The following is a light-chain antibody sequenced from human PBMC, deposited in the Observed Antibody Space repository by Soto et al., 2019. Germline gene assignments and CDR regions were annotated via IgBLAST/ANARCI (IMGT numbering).Light chain of an antibody. CDR2: AAS. CDR1: QSITRY. Sequence: DIQMTQSPSSLSAFVGDRVTITCRASQSITRYLNWYQLKAGKAPKLLIYAASSLQDGVPPRFSGSGSGTDFTLTISSLQPEDFATYYCQQSYTTPLTFGGGTKVEIK. V-gene: IGKV1-39*01. J-gene: IGKJ4*01. CDR3: QQSYTTPLT.